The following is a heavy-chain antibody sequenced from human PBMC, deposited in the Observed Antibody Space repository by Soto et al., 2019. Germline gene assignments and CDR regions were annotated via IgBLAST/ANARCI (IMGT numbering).Heavy chain of an antibody. Sequence: QVQLQQSGPELVKPSQTLSLTCAISGDSVSSNTASWNWIRQSPSRGLEWLGRTYFRSKWYNDYAFSVKSRIIINPDTSNNPFSLQQNSVTPEYTAVYFCAKGDNLGPKTGYAFNPWGQGIMVTVSS. CDR1: GDSVSSNTAS. CDR3: AKGDNLGPKTGYAFNP. J-gene: IGHJ5*02. CDR2: TYFRSKWYN. D-gene: IGHD5-12*01. V-gene: IGHV6-1*01.